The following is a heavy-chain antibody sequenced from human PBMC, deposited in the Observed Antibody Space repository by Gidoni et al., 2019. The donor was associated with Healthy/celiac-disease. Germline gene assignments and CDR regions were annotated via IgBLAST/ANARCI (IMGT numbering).Heavy chain of an antibody. CDR2: IIPILGIA. V-gene: IGHV1-69*02. CDR1: GATFSSYT. Sequence: QVQLVQSGAELQKPGSTVTVSCKASGATFSSYTISGVGQAPGQGLAWMGRIIPILGIANYAQKFQGRVTITADKSTSTAYMELSSLRSEDTAVYYCARVVSHSSGYYPNWFDPWGQGTLVTVSS. CDR3: ARVVSHSSGYYPNWFDP. D-gene: IGHD3-22*01. J-gene: IGHJ5*02.